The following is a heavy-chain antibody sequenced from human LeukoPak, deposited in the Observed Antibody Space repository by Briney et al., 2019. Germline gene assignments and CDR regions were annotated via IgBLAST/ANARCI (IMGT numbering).Heavy chain of an antibody. CDR2: IYYSGST. CDR3: ARVGDGYQIRRYYFDY. Sequence: SQTLSLTCTVSGGSISSGGYYWSWIRQHPGKGLEWIGYIYYSGSTYYNPSLKSRVTISVDTSKNQFSLKLSSVTAADTAVYYCARVGDGYQIRRYYFDYWGQGTLVTVSS. D-gene: IGHD5-24*01. CDR1: GGSISSGGYY. J-gene: IGHJ4*02. V-gene: IGHV4-31*03.